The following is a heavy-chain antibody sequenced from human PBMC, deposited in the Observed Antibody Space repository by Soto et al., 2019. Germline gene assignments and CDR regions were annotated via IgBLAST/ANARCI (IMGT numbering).Heavy chain of an antibody. Sequence: ESGGGVVQPGRSLRLSCAASGFTFSSYGMHWVRQAPGKGLEWVAVISYDGSNKYYADSVKGRFTISRDNSKNTLYLQMNSLRAEDTAVYYCAKDRGSGCLDYWGQGTLVTVSS. D-gene: IGHD6-19*01. CDR1: GFTFSSYG. CDR3: AKDRGSGCLDY. J-gene: IGHJ4*02. V-gene: IGHV3-30*18. CDR2: ISYDGSNK.